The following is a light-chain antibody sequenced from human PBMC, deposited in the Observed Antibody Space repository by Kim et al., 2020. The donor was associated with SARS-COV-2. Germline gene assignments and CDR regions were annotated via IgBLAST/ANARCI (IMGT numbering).Light chain of an antibody. V-gene: IGKV3-11*01. CDR1: QSIVTS. CDR2: DAS. CDR3: QHRHNWPLT. J-gene: IGKJ4*01. Sequence: SFSPGERATLSCRASQSIVTSLAWYQQRPGRAPRLLIHDASIRATGIPARFSGSGFGTDFTLTISSLEPEDVAVYYCQHRHNWPLTFGGGTKVEI.